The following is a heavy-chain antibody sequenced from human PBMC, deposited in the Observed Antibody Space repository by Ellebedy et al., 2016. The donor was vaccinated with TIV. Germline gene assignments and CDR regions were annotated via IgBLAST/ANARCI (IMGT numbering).Heavy chain of an antibody. Sequence: SLKISXAASGFTFDDYAMHWVRQAPGKGLEWVSGISWNSGSIGYADSVKGRFTISRDNAKNSLYLQMNSLRAEDTALYYCAKDRGKLWFGELLDYWGQGTLVTVSS. V-gene: IGHV3-9*01. D-gene: IGHD3-10*01. CDR1: GFTFDDYA. CDR3: AKDRGKLWFGELLDY. CDR2: ISWNSGSI. J-gene: IGHJ4*02.